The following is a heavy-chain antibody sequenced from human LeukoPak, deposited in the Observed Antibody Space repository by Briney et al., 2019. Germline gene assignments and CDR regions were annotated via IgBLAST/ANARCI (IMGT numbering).Heavy chain of an antibody. D-gene: IGHD1-26*01. CDR2: ISSLGGNT. Sequence: GGSLRLSCAASGFTFSTYVMSWVRRAPGKGLEWVSAISSLGGNTHYADSVKGRFTISRDNSKNTLYLQMNSLRAEDTAVYYCAKASSGSFYVYWGQGTLVTVSS. CDR1: GFTFSTYV. J-gene: IGHJ4*02. V-gene: IGHV3-23*01. CDR3: AKASSGSFYVY.